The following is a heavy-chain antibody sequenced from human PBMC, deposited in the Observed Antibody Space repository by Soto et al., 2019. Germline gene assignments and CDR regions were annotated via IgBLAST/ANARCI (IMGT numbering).Heavy chain of an antibody. Sequence: PGGSLRLSCAASRFIFAAYAMSWVRQAPGKGLEWVAVISYDGSNKYYADSVKGRFTISRDNSKNTLYLQMNSLRAEDTAVYYCAKDSVAGDMYFDYWGQGTLVTVSS. CDR2: ISYDGSNK. CDR1: RFIFAAYA. V-gene: IGHV3-30*18. CDR3: AKDSVAGDMYFDY. J-gene: IGHJ4*02. D-gene: IGHD6-19*01.